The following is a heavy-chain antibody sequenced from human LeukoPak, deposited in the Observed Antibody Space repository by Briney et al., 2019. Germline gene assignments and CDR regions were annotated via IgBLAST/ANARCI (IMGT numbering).Heavy chain of an antibody. Sequence: KPSETLSLTCAVYGGSFSGYYWSWIRQPPGKGLEWIGEINHSGSTNYNPSLKSRVTISVDTSKNQFSLKLSSVTAADTAVYYCARGDVYINWFDPWGQGTLVTVSS. V-gene: IGHV4-34*01. CDR3: ARGDVYINWFDP. CDR1: GGSFSGYY. J-gene: IGHJ5*02. D-gene: IGHD5-24*01. CDR2: INHSGST.